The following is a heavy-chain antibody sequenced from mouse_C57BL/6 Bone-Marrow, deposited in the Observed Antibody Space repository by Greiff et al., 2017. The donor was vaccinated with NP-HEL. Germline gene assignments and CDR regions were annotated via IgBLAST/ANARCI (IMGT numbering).Heavy chain of an antibody. CDR3: ARVRGTVVRYFDV. V-gene: IGHV5-4*01. D-gene: IGHD1-1*01. CDR1: GFTFSSYA. J-gene: IGHJ1*03. Sequence: DVHLVESGGGLVKPGGSLKLSCAASGFTFSSYAMSWVRQTPEKRLEWVATISDGGSYTYYPDNVKGRFTISRDNAKNNLYLQMSHLKSEDTAMYYCARVRGTVVRYFDVWGTGTTVTVSS. CDR2: ISDGGSYT.